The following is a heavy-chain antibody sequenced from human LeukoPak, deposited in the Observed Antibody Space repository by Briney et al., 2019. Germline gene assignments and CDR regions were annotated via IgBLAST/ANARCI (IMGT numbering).Heavy chain of an antibody. V-gene: IGHV1-2*02. Sequence: ASVNVSRKASGYTFTGYYMHGVRQAPGQGLEWMGWINPNSGGTNYAQNFQGRVTMTRDTSISTAYMELSRLRSDDTAVYYWARDSRYCSGGSCYAVGDWFDPWGQGTLVTVSS. CDR3: ARDSRYCSGGSCYAVGDWFDP. J-gene: IGHJ5*02. CDR2: INPNSGGT. CDR1: GYTFTGYY. D-gene: IGHD2-15*01.